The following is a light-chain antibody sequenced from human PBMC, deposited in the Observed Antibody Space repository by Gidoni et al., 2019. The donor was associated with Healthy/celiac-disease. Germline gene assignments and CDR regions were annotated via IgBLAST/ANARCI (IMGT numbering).Light chain of an antibody. CDR2: AAS. V-gene: IGKV1-39*01. CDR3: QQSYSTLLT. J-gene: IGKJ4*01. CDR1: QSISSY. Sequence: IQMTQSPSSLSASVGDRVTITCRASQSISSYLNWYQQKPGKAPKLLIYAASSLQSGVPSRFSGSGSGTDFTLTISSLQHEDFATYYCQQSYSTLLTFGGGTKVEIK.